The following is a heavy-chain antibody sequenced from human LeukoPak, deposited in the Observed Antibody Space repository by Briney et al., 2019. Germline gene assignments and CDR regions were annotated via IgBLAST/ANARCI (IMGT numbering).Heavy chain of an antibody. V-gene: IGHV3-15*06. D-gene: IGHD5-18*01. J-gene: IGHJ4*02. CDR2: IKSETDGGTT. CDR3: TTGGYKYGLDY. Sequence: GGSLRLSCAASGFTFSSYGMHWVRQAPGKGLEWVGRIKSETDGGTTNYAAPVKGRFTVSRDDSKNTVYLQMNSLKTEDTAVYYCTTGGYKYGLDYWGQGTLVTVSS. CDR1: GFTFSSYG.